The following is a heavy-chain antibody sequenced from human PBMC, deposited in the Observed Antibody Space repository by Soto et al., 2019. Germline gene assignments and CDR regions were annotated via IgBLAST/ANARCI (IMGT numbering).Heavy chain of an antibody. Sequence: GESLKISCKGSGYNFSTYWIGWVRQMPGKGLEWMGIIYPGDSDARYSPSFQGQVTISADKSISTAYLQWSSLKASDTAIYYCARRGRGRGSYSWFAPWGQGTLVTVSS. CDR2: IYPGDSDA. CDR1: GYNFSTYW. V-gene: IGHV5-51*01. D-gene: IGHD1-26*01. CDR3: ARRGRGRGSYSWFAP. J-gene: IGHJ5*02.